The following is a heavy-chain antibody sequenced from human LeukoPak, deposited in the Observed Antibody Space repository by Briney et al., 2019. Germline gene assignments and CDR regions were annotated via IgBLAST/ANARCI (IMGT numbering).Heavy chain of an antibody. J-gene: IGHJ3*01. CDR2: INPQNGDT. D-gene: IGHD6-25*01. CDR3: ASDVLAPARYDAFDV. CDR1: GYTFTGYY. Sequence: EASVKVSCKASGYTFTGYYIHWVRQAPGQGLECVGWINPQNGDTYSTEKFQGRVTMTRDTSITTAYMELRGLTDNDTAVYYCASDVLAPARYDAFDVWGQGTMVTVSS. V-gene: IGHV1-2*02.